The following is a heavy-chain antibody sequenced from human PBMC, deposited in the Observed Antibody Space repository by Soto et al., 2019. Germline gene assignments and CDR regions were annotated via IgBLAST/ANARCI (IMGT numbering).Heavy chain of an antibody. CDR3: AKGSGPHRPYYFDN. CDR1: GFTFSSYV. D-gene: IGHD3-3*01. Sequence: PGGSLRLSCTASGFTFSSYVMSWVRHAPGKGLEWVSAMSGNGVSTYYADSVKGRFTISRDNSKSTFYLQMNSLRAEDTAVYFCAKGSGPHRPYYFDNWGQGTLVTVSS. CDR2: MSGNGVST. J-gene: IGHJ4*02. V-gene: IGHV3-23*01.